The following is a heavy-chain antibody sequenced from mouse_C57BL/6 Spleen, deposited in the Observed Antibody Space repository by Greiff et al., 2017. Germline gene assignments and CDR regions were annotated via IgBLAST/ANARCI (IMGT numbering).Heavy chain of an antibody. V-gene: IGHV1-69*01. D-gene: IGHD2-5*01. CDR2: IDPSDSYT. CDR3: ARSSYYSNSYAMDY. CDR1: GYTFTSYW. J-gene: IGHJ4*01. Sequence: QVQLQQPGAELVMPGASVKLSCKASGYTFTSYWMHWVKQRPGQGLEWIGEIDPSDSYTNYNQKFKGKSTLTGDKSSSTAYMPLSVLTSEYSAVSYCARSSYYSNSYAMDYWGQGTSVTVSS.